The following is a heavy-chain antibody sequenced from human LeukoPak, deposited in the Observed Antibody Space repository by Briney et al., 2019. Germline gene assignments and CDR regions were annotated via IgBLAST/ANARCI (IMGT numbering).Heavy chain of an antibody. CDR1: GGTFSSYA. CDR2: IIPIFGTA. D-gene: IGHD3-3*01. Sequence: ASVTVSCTASGGTFSSYAISWVRQAPGQGLEWMGGIIPIFGTANYAQKFQGRVTITADESTSTAYMELSSLRSEDTAVYYCARAGFWSGYLDYWGQGTLVTVSS. CDR3: ARAGFWSGYLDY. J-gene: IGHJ4*02. V-gene: IGHV1-69*13.